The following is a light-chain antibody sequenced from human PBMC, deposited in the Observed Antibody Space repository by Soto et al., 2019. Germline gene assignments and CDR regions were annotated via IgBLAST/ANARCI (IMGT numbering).Light chain of an antibody. CDR2: GTS. CDR3: QYYGSPSWT. CDR1: QSVTSNY. J-gene: IGKJ1*01. Sequence: EIVLTQSPGTLSLSPGERATLSCRASQSVTSNYLAWYQQRPDQAPRLLIFGTSSRATGIPDKFSGSGSGTDFTLTISRLEPDDFAEYYCQYYGSPSWTFGQGTKVEIK. V-gene: IGKV3-20*01.